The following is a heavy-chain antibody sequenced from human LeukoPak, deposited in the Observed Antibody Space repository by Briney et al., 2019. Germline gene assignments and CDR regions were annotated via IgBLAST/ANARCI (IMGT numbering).Heavy chain of an antibody. CDR2: IRYDGSNE. D-gene: IGHD2-2*02. CDR1: GFTFSSYG. V-gene: IGHV3-30*02. J-gene: IGHJ4*02. CDR3: AKDTSYCSRTSCYILHFDY. Sequence: GGSLRLSCAASGFTFSSYGVHWVRQAPGKWPEWVAFIRYDGSNEYYADSVKGRFTISRDNSKNTLYLQMNSLRAEDTAVYYCAKDTSYCSRTSCYILHFDYWGQGTLVTVSS.